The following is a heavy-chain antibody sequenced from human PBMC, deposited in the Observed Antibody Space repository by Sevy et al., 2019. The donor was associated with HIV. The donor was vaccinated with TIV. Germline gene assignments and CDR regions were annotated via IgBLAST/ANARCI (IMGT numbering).Heavy chain of an antibody. D-gene: IGHD6-13*01. J-gene: IGHJ4*02. Sequence: GGSLRLSCAASGFTFSDYYMSWIRQAPGRGLEWVSYISSSGSTIYYADSVKGRFTTSRDNAKNSMYLQMNSLRAEDTAVYYGARMGAAAFDYWGQGTLVTVSS. V-gene: IGHV3-11*01. CDR3: ARMGAAAFDY. CDR2: ISSSGSTI. CDR1: GFTFSDYY.